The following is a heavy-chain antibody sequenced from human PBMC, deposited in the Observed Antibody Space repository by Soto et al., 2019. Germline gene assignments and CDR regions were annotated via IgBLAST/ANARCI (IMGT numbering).Heavy chain of an antibody. Sequence: GESLKISCKGSGYSFAGYWITWVRQKPGKGLEWMGRIDPSDSQTYYSPSFRGHVTISVTKSITTVFLQWSSLRASDTAMYYCARQQRYMATINNDAFDIWGQGTMVTVSS. J-gene: IGHJ3*02. CDR1: GYSFAGYW. CDR2: IDPSDSQT. V-gene: IGHV5-10-1*01. CDR3: ARQQRYMATINNDAFDI. D-gene: IGHD3-16*02.